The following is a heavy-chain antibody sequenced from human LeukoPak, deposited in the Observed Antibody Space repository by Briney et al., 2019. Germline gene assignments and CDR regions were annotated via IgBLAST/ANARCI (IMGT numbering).Heavy chain of an antibody. J-gene: IGHJ2*01. CDR3: ARDRHYSSGWYGPGWYFDL. V-gene: IGHV1-18*01. Sequence: ASVKVSCKASGYTFISYGIRWVRQAPGQGLEWMGWISTYNGNTNYAQKLQGRVTMTTDTSTSTAYMELRSLRSDDTAVYYCARDRHYSSGWYGPGWYFDLWGRGTLVTVSS. D-gene: IGHD6-19*01. CDR2: ISTYNGNT. CDR1: GYTFISYG.